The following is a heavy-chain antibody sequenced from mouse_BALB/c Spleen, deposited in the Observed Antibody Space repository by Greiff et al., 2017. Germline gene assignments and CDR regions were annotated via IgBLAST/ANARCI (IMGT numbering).Heavy chain of an antibody. D-gene: IGHD2-1*01. CDR2: INPYYGST. J-gene: IGHJ4*01. CDR1: GYSFTDYI. CDR3: ARGNYGNYPSYAMDY. V-gene: IGHV1-39*01. Sequence: EVQLQQTGPELVKPGASVKISCKASGYSFTDYIMLWVKQSHGKSLEWIGNINPYYGSTSYNLKFKGKATLTVDKSSSTAYMQLNSLTSEDSAVYYCARGNYGNYPSYAMDYWGQGTSVTVSS.